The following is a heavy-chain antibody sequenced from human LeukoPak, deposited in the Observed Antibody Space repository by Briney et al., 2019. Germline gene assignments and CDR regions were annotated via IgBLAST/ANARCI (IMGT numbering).Heavy chain of an antibody. Sequence: ASVTVSCKASGYTFTSYGISWVRQAPGQGLEWMGWISAYDGNTNYAQKLQGRVTMTTDTSTSTAYMELRSLRSDDTAVYYCARDRSIAVAVGYWGQGTLVTVSS. J-gene: IGHJ4*02. CDR3: ARDRSIAVAVGY. D-gene: IGHD6-19*01. V-gene: IGHV1-18*01. CDR2: ISAYDGNT. CDR1: GYTFTSYG.